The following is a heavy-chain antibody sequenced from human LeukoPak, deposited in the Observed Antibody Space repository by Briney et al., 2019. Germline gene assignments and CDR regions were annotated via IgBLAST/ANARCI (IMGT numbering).Heavy chain of an antibody. CDR1: GGSISSYY. CDR3: ARQLRGEAVAGHLQPFDY. V-gene: IGHV4-59*08. J-gene: IGHJ4*02. D-gene: IGHD6-19*01. Sequence: AETQSLTCTVSGGSISSYYWSWIRQPPGKGLEWIACISYSGSTNYNPSLKSRVTISVDTSKNQFSLKLSSVTAADTAVYFCARQLRGEAVAGHLQPFDYWGQGTLVTVSS. CDR2: ISYSGST.